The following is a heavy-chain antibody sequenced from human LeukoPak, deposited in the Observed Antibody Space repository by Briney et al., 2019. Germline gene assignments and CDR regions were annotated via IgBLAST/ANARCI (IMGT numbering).Heavy chain of an antibody. CDR1: GFIFSSYS. V-gene: IGHV3-21*01. CDR2: ISSSSSYI. D-gene: IGHD2-15*01. CDR3: ARDVGGEYFDY. J-gene: IGHJ4*02. Sequence: GGSLRLSCAASGFIFSSYSMNWVRQAPGKGLEWVSSISSSSSYIYYADSVKGRFTISRDNAKNSLYLQMNSLRAEDTAVYYCARDVGGEYFDYWGQGTLVTVSS.